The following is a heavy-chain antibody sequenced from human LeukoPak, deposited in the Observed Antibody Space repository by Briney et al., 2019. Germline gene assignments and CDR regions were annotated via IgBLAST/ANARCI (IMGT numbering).Heavy chain of an antibody. J-gene: IGHJ4*02. CDR3: AGDGGWAFDY. V-gene: IGHV3-30*03. Sequence: PGRSLRLSCAASGFNFRDYYMSWIRQAPGKGLEWVAVISYDSNYKYYADSVKGRFTISRDNSKNTLYLQMNSLRAEDTAVYYCAGDGGWAFDYWGQGTLVTVSS. CDR1: GFNFRDYY. CDR2: ISYDSNYK. D-gene: IGHD3-16*01.